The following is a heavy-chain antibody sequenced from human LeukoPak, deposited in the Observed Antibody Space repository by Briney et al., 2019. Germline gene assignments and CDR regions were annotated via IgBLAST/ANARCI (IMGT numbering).Heavy chain of an antibody. V-gene: IGHV3-21*06. J-gene: IGHJ2*01. CDR1: GFTFSSYT. CDR2: ISSTSTYI. CDR3: ARDAIERAVAGYWYFDL. Sequence: GGSLRLSCAASGFTFSSYTMNWVRQAPGKGLEWVSSISSTSTYIYYADSVKGRFTISRDNAKNSLYLQMNSLRAEDTAVYYCARDAIERAVAGYWYFDLWGRGTLVTVSS. D-gene: IGHD6-19*01.